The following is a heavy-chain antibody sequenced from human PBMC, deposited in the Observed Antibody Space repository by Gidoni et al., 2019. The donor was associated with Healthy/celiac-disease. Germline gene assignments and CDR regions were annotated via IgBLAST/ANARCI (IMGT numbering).Heavy chain of an antibody. CDR1: GGTFSSYT. Sequence: QVQLVQSGAEVTKPGSSVKASCKASGGTFSSYTIRSVRQAPGQGLEWMGRIIPILGIANYAQKFQGRVTITADKSTSTAYMELSSLRSEDTAVYYCAIPPRNSGSYAAFDYWGQGTLVTVSS. CDR3: AIPPRNSGSYAAFDY. J-gene: IGHJ4*02. D-gene: IGHD1-26*01. V-gene: IGHV1-69*02. CDR2: IIPILGIA.